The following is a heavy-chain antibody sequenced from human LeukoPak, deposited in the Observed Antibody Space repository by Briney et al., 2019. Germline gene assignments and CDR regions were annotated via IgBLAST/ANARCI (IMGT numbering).Heavy chain of an antibody. Sequence: GGSLRLSCAASGFTFSSYAMSWVRQAPGKGLEWVSAISGSGGSTYYADSVKGRFTISRDNSKNTLYLQMNSLRAEDTAVYYCARRGHGYGSPFDYWGQGTLVTVSS. J-gene: IGHJ4*02. CDR1: GFTFSSYA. D-gene: IGHD5-18*01. V-gene: IGHV3-23*01. CDR3: ARRGHGYGSPFDY. CDR2: ISGSGGST.